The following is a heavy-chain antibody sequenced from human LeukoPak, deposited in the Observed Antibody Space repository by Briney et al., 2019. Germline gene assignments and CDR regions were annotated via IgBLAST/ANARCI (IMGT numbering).Heavy chain of an antibody. CDR1: GYTFTSYG. CDR3: ARVSPQWLVELGYMDV. J-gene: IGHJ6*03. Sequence: ASVKVSCKASGYTFTSYGISWVRQAPGQGLEWMGWISAYNGNTNYAQKLQGRVTMTTDTSTSTAYMELRSLRSDDTAVYYCARVSPQWLVELGYMDVWGKGTTVTVSS. D-gene: IGHD6-19*01. V-gene: IGHV1-18*01. CDR2: ISAYNGNT.